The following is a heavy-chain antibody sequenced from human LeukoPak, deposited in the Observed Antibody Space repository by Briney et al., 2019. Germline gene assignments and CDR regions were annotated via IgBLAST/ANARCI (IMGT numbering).Heavy chain of an antibody. CDR3: AKVEPAAIWGVLDY. Sequence: PGGSLRLSCAASGFTFSSYAMSWVRQAPGKGLEWVSAISGSGGTTYYADSVKGRFTISRDNSRNTLYLQMNSLRAEDTAVYYCAKVEPAAIWGVLDYWGQGTLVTVSS. CDR2: ISGSGGTT. V-gene: IGHV3-23*01. D-gene: IGHD2-2*01. CDR1: GFTFSSYA. J-gene: IGHJ4*02.